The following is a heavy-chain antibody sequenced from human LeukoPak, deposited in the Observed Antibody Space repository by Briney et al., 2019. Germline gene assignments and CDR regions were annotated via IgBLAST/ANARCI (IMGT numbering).Heavy chain of an antibody. J-gene: IGHJ4*02. D-gene: IGHD4-17*01. V-gene: IGHV3-7*01. CDR2: IKQDGSEK. CDR1: GFSSSNYW. CDR3: ARGPFPRYYGDYLDY. Sequence: PGGSLRLSCAASGFSSSNYWMSWVRQAPGKGLEWVAYIKQDGSEKYYVESVRGRFTISRDNAKNSLSLQMNSLRAEDTAVYYCARGPFPRYYGDYLDYWGQGTLVTVSS.